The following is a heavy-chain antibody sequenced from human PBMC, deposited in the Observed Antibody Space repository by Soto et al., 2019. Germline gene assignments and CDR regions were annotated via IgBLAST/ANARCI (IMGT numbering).Heavy chain of an antibody. J-gene: IGHJ5*02. Sequence: SETLSLTCTVSGGSISSSSYYWGWIRQPPGKGLEWIGSIYYSGSTYYNPSLKSRVTISVDTSKNQFSLKLSSVTAADTAVYHCARLGAARRSWFDPWGQGTLVTVSS. CDR2: IYYSGST. CDR3: ARLGAARRSWFDP. CDR1: GGSISSSSYY. D-gene: IGHD6-6*01. V-gene: IGHV4-39*01.